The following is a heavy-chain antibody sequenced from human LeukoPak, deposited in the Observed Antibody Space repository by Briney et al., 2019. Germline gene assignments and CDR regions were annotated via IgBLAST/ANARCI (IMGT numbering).Heavy chain of an antibody. Sequence: SETLSLTCTVPGGSISSYYWSWIRQPPGKGLEWIGRIYSRGSTNYNPSLKSRVTMSVDTSKNQFSLKLSSVTAADTAVYYCASRNYDFWSGYGWFDPWGQGTLVTVSS. V-gene: IGHV4-4*07. CDR3: ASRNYDFWSGYGWFDP. D-gene: IGHD3-3*01. CDR1: GGSISSYY. J-gene: IGHJ5*02. CDR2: IYSRGST.